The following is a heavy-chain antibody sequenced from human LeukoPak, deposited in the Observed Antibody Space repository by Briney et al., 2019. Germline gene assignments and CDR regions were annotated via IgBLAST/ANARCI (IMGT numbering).Heavy chain of an antibody. Sequence: ASVKVSCKASGYTFTSYGINWVRQATGQGLEWMGWMNPNSGNTGYAQKFQGRVTMTRNTSISTAYMELSSLRSEDTAVYYCARGQWIQLWLPGYWGQGTLVTVSS. CDR1: GYTFTSYG. CDR3: ARGQWIQLWLPGY. D-gene: IGHD5-18*01. V-gene: IGHV1-8*02. J-gene: IGHJ4*02. CDR2: MNPNSGNT.